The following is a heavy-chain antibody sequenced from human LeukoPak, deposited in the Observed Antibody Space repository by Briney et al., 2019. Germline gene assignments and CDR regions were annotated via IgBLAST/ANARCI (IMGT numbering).Heavy chain of an antibody. V-gene: IGHV3-72*01. D-gene: IGHD1-20*01. J-gene: IGHJ4*02. CDR1: GFTFSDHY. CDR2: TRNKANSYTT. Sequence: GGSLRLSCAASGFTFSDHYMDWVRQAPGKGLEWVGRTRNKANSYTTEYAASVKGRFTISRDDSKNSLYLQMNSLKTEDTAVYYCARERDNWNDLGYWGQGTLVTVSS. CDR3: ARERDNWNDLGY.